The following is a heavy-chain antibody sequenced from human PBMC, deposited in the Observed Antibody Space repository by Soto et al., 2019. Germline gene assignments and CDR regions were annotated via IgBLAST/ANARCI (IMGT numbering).Heavy chain of an antibody. CDR3: ARDRSGLGS. J-gene: IGHJ5*02. V-gene: IGHV4-34*01. D-gene: IGHD3-10*01. Sequence: QVQLQQWGAGLLKPSETLSLTCAVYGGSFSGYYWSWIRQPPGKGLEWIGEINHGGITNYNPSLKSRVTISIHTSKNQFSLKLSSVTAADTAVYYCARDRSGLGSLGQGTLVTVSS. CDR1: GGSFSGYY. CDR2: INHGGIT.